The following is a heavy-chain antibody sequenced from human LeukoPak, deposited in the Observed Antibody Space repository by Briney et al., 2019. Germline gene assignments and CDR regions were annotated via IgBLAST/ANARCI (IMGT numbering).Heavy chain of an antibody. CDR1: GGSISSGDYY. Sequence: KPSETLSLTCTVSGGSISSGDYYWSWIRQPPGKGLEWIGYIYYSGSTYYNPSLKSRVTISVDTSKNQFSLKLSSVTAADTAVYYCATDHARSWEEGYNWFDPWGQGTLVTVSS. J-gene: IGHJ5*02. CDR3: ATDHARSWEEGYNWFDP. D-gene: IGHD6-13*01. V-gene: IGHV4-30-4*08. CDR2: IYYSGST.